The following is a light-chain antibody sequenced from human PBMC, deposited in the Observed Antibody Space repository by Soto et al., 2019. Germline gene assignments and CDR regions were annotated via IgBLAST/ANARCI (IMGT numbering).Light chain of an antibody. CDR2: KAS. CDR3: QQYYSYPRT. CDR1: QSISSW. Sequence: DIQMTQSPSTLSASVGDRVTITCLASQSISSWLAWYQQKPGKAPKLLIYKASTLKSGVPSRFSGSGSGTDFTLTISCLQSEDFATYYCQQYYSYPRTFGQGTKVDIK. J-gene: IGKJ1*01. V-gene: IGKV1-5*03.